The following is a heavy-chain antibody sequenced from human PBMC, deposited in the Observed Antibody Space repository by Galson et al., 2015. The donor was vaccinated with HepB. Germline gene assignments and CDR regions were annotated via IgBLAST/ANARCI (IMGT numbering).Heavy chain of an antibody. Sequence: SLRLSCAASGFTFSSYGMHWVRQAPGKGLEWVAVISYDGSNKYYADSVKGRFTISRDNSKNTLYLQMNSLRAEDTAVYYRAKDRGEWELLYYFDYWGQGTLVTVSS. D-gene: IGHD1-26*01. V-gene: IGHV3-30*18. CDR3: AKDRGEWELLYYFDY. CDR1: GFTFSSYG. CDR2: ISYDGSNK. J-gene: IGHJ4*02.